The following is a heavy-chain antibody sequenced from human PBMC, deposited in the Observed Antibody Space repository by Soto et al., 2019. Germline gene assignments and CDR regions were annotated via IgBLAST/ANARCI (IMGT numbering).Heavy chain of an antibody. V-gene: IGHV3-73*01. CDR3: TRQTDAVQWLVVPTDYNFDY. D-gene: IGHD6-19*01. J-gene: IGHJ4*02. Sequence: SLRLSCAASGFTFGGSAMHWVRQASGKGLEWVGHIRSKTNSYATAYAESVKGRFTISRDDSMNTAYLQMNSLKTEDTAVYFCTRQTDAVQWLVVPTDYNFDYWGQGTLVTVSS. CDR1: GFTFGGSA. CDR2: IRSKTNSYAT.